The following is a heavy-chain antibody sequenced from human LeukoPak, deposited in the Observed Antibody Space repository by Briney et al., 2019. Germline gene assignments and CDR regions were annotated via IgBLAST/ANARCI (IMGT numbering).Heavy chain of an antibody. CDR1: GFTFTSYS. V-gene: IGHV3-48*01. CDR3: ASLIKIEA. J-gene: IGHJ5*02. CDR2: ISGVSGTI. Sequence: GGSLRLSCAVSGFTFTSYSMNWVRQAPGKGLEWLSYISGVSGTIHYADSVKGRFTTSRDNAKNSLYLQLNSLRAEDTAVYYCASLIKIEAWGQGTLVTVSS.